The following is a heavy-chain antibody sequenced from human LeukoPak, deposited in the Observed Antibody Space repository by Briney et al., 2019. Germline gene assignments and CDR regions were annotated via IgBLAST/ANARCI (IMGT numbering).Heavy chain of an antibody. J-gene: IGHJ4*02. CDR2: ISSSSNFI. CDR3: ARDRVLPGAANSYGFLSATDY. V-gene: IGHV3-21*01. Sequence: GGSLSLSCAASGFTFSTYTMNWVRQAPGKGLEWVSSISSSSNFIYYTDSVKGRFTISRDNAKNSLYLQMNSLRAEDTAVYYCARDRVLPGAANSYGFLSATDYWGQGTLVTVSS. CDR1: GFTFSTYT. D-gene: IGHD5-18*01.